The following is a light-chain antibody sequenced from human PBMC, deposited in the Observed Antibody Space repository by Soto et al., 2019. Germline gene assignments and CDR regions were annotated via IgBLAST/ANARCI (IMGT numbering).Light chain of an antibody. CDR2: GAS. V-gene: IGKV3-20*01. CDR1: QSVSSSY. J-gene: IGKJ2*01. Sequence: EIVLTQSPGTLSLSPGERATLSCRASQSVSSSYLAWYQQKPGQAPRLLIYGASSRATGIPDRFSGSGSGTDFPFTISRLEPEDFAVYYCQQYGRSLYTFGQGTKLEIK. CDR3: QQYGRSLYT.